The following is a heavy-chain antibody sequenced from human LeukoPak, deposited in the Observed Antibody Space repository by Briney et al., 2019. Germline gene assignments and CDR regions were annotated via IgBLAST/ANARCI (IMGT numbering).Heavy chain of an antibody. CDR1: GYTFTGYY. CDR3: ARPRNPMVVTPTSRTYFFDS. CDR2: INPNSGGT. V-gene: IGHV1-2*02. Sequence: ASVKVSCKASGYTFTGYYMHWVRQAPGQGLEWMGWINPNSGGTNFAQKIQGRVTVTRDTSISVVYMELSRLRSDDTAVYYCARPRNPMVVTPTSRTYFFDSWGQGTLVTVSS. J-gene: IGHJ4*02. D-gene: IGHD4-23*01.